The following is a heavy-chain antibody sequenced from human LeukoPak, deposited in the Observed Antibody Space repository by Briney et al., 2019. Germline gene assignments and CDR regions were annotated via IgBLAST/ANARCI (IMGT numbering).Heavy chain of an antibody. Sequence: GGPLRLSCAASGFTFSSYAMSWVRQAPGKGLEWVPYISSSGSTIYYADSVKGRFTISRDNAKNSLYLQMNSLRAEDTAVYYCAAGYCSSTSCYKDAFDIWGQGTMVTVSS. D-gene: IGHD2-2*02. J-gene: IGHJ3*02. CDR3: AAGYCSSTSCYKDAFDI. V-gene: IGHV3-48*04. CDR2: ISSSGSTI. CDR1: GFTFSSYA.